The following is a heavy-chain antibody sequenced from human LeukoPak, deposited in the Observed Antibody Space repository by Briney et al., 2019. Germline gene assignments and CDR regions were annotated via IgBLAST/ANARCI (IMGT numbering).Heavy chain of an antibody. V-gene: IGHV4-39*07. CDR1: GGSISSSSYY. D-gene: IGHD1-26*01. Sequence: SETLSLTCTVSGGSISSSSYYWGWIRQPPGKGLEWIGSIYYSGSTYYNPSLKSRVTISVDTSKNQFSLKLSSVTAADTAVYYCASNRPVGATSFDYWGQGTLVTVSS. J-gene: IGHJ4*02. CDR2: IYYSGST. CDR3: ASNRPVGATSFDY.